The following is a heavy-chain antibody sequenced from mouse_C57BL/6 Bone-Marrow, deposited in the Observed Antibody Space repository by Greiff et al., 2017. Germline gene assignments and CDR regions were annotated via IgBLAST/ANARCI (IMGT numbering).Heavy chain of an antibody. CDR2: ISDGGSYT. V-gene: IGHV5-4*03. J-gene: IGHJ2*01. Sequence: EVKLMESGGGLVKPGGSLKLSCAASGFPFSSYAMSWVRQTPEKRLEWVATISDGGSYTYSPDNVKGRVTISRDNAKNNLYLQMSHLKSEDTAMYYCARRYHFDYWGQGTTLTVSS. CDR3: ARRYHFDY. CDR1: GFPFSSYA.